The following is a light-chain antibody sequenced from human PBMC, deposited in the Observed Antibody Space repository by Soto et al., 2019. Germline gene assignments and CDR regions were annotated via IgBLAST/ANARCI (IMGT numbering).Light chain of an antibody. V-gene: IGKV1-12*01. CDR2: AAS. CDR3: QHADSFPLIT. CDR1: EDISTW. J-gene: IGKJ5*01. Sequence: DIQMTQSPSSVSASVGDRVTITCRSSEDISTWLAWYQQKPGKAPKLLIYAASSLHSGVPSRFSGSGSGTDFTLTISSLQPQDFATYYCQHADSFPLITFGQGTQLDIK.